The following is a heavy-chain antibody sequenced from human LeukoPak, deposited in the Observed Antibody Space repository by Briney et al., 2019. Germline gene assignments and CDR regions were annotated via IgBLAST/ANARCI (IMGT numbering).Heavy chain of an antibody. CDR1: GGSISSYY. CDR2: IYYSGST. J-gene: IGHJ6*03. Sequence: SETLSLTCTVSGGSISSYYWSWIRQPPGKGLEWIGNIYYSGSTNYNPSLKSRVTISVDTSKNQFSLKLSSVTAADTAVYYCARVCCTAPRYYYYYYMDVWGKGTTVTVSS. V-gene: IGHV4-59*01. CDR3: ARVCCTAPRYYYYYYMDV. D-gene: IGHD6-25*01.